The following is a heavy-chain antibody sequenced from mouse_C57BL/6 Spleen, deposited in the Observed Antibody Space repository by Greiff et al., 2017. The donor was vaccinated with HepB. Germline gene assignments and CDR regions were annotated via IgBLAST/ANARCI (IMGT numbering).Heavy chain of an antibody. CDR3: ARPVVAGDYFDY. J-gene: IGHJ2*01. Sequence: QVQLQQPGAELVKPGASVKLSCKASGYTFTSYWMQWVKQRPGQGLEWIGEIDPSDSYTNYNQKFKGKAKLTVDTSSSTAYMQLSSLTSEDSAVYYCARPVVAGDYFDYWGQGTTLTVSS. V-gene: IGHV1-50*01. CDR2: IDPSDSYT. D-gene: IGHD1-1*01. CDR1: GYTFTSYW.